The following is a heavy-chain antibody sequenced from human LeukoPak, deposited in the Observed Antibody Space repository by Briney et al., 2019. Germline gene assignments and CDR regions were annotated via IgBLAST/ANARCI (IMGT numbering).Heavy chain of an antibody. CDR1: GYTFTSYD. J-gene: IGHJ4*02. CDR2: ISAYNGNT. D-gene: IGHD3-22*01. CDR3: ARGATYYYDSSGYYYPRGYFDY. Sequence: ASVKVSCKASGYTFTSYDISWVRRAPGQGLEWMGWISAYNGNTNYAQKLQGRVTMTTDTSTSTAYMELRSLRSDDTAVYYCARGATYYYDSSGYYYPRGYFDYWGQGTLVTVSS. V-gene: IGHV1-18*01.